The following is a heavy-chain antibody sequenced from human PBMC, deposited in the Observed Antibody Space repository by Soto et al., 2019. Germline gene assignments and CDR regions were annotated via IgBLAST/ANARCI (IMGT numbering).Heavy chain of an antibody. V-gene: IGHV4-61*03. CDR3: AREYSNSPEAFDF. CDR1: GVSVNSDYYY. CDR2: IYNTGTT. D-gene: IGHD6-6*01. J-gene: IGHJ4*02. Sequence: SETLSLTCTVSGVSVNSDYYYWSWIRQPPGKGLEWIGHIYNTGTTAYNPSLKSRVTISLDTSRNHFSLSLSSVTAADTAVFYCAREYSNSPEAFDFWGRGXLVTVSS.